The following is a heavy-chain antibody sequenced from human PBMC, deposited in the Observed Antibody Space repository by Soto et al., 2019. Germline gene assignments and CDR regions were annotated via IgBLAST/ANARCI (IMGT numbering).Heavy chain of an antibody. Sequence: GASVKVSCKASGYTFTGYYMHWVRQAPGQGLEWMGWINPNSGGTNYAQKFQGRVTMTRDTSISTAYMELSRLRSDDTAVYYCARGTGYYDSSGYVDYWGQGTLVTVSS. J-gene: IGHJ4*02. CDR1: GYTFTGYY. CDR3: ARGTGYYDSSGYVDY. D-gene: IGHD3-22*01. V-gene: IGHV1-2*02. CDR2: INPNSGGT.